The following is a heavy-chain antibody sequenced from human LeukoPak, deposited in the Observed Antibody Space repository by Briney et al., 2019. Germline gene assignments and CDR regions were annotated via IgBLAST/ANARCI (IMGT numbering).Heavy chain of an antibody. CDR2: IYYTGRT. CDR3: AWAPGGLYYFDS. CDR1: GGTFY. D-gene: IGHD3-10*01. V-gene: IGHV4-31*11. Sequence: SETLSLTCAVSGGTFYWNWIRQHPGTGLEWIGYIYYTGRTHYSPSLKSRITISLDTSINQLSLKLGSVTAADTAVYYCAWAPGGLYYFDSWGQGTLVTVSS. J-gene: IGHJ4*02.